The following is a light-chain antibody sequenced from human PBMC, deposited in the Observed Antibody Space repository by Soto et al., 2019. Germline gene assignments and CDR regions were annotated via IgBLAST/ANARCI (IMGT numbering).Light chain of an antibody. CDR3: CSYAGSYTFVV. Sequence: QSALTQPRSVSGSPGPSVTISCTGTSSDVGGYNYVSWYQQHPGKAPKLMIYDVSKRPSGVPDRFSGSKSGNTASLTISGVQAEDEADYYCCSYAGSYTFVVFGGGTKLTVL. CDR2: DVS. CDR1: SSDVGGYNY. J-gene: IGLJ2*01. V-gene: IGLV2-11*01.